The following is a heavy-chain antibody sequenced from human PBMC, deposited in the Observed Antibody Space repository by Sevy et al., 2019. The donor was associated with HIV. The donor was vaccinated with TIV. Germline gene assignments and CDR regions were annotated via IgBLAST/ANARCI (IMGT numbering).Heavy chain of an antibody. D-gene: IGHD1-26*01. J-gene: IGHJ6*02. Sequence: GGSLRLSCAASGFNFNKYGMRWVRQAPGKGLEYVASIKGDGSEKYYMDSVKGRFTISRDNAENSVYLQMNSLRAEDTAVYYCARARGYYGMDVWGQGTTVTVSS. V-gene: IGHV3-7*01. CDR3: ARARGYYGMDV. CDR1: GFNFNKYG. CDR2: IKGDGSEK.